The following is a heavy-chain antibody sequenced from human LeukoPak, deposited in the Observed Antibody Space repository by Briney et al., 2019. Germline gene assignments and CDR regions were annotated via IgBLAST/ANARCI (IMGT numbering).Heavy chain of an antibody. CDR1: GYSFTSYW. Sequence: GESLKISCKGSGYSFTSYWIGWVRQMPGKGLEWMGIIYPGDSDTRYSPSFQGQVTISADKSISTAYLQWSSLKASDTATYYCARQAYSSGWSYYFDYWGQGTLVTVSS. V-gene: IGHV5-51*01. D-gene: IGHD6-19*01. J-gene: IGHJ4*02. CDR3: ARQAYSSGWSYYFDY. CDR2: IYPGDSDT.